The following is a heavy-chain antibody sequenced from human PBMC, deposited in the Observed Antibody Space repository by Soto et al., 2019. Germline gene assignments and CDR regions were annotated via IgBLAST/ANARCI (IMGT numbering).Heavy chain of an antibody. V-gene: IGHV4-30-2*01. J-gene: IGHJ4*02. D-gene: IGHD5-18*01. Sequence: SETLSLTCTVSGGSISNAAYSWSWIRHPPGKGLEWIGYIYPSGMPFYNPSLRSRVTISIDRSNDQFSLNLKSVTAADTAVYYCARERGGYGLFDSWGQGTMVTV. CDR3: ARERGGYGLFDS. CDR2: IYPSGMP. CDR1: GGSISNAAYS.